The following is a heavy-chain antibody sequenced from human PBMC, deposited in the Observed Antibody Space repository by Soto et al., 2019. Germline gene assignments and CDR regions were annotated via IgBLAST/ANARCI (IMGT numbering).Heavy chain of an antibody. D-gene: IGHD2-2*01. CDR3: ASLPLYCSSTSCYFSADV. CDR2: IYYSGST. V-gene: IGHV4-30-4*01. J-gene: IGHJ6*02. Sequence: SETLSLTCTVSGGSISSGDYYWSWIRQAPGKGLEWIGYIYYSGSTYYNPSLKSRVTISVDTSKNQFSLKLSSVTAADTAVYYCASLPLYCSSTSCYFSADVWGQGTTVTVSS. CDR1: GGSISSGDYY.